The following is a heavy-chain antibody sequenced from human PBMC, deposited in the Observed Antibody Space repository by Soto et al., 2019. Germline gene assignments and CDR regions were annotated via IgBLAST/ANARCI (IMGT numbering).Heavy chain of an antibody. CDR1: GGSFSGYY. Sequence: QVQLQQWGAGLLKPSETLSLTCAVYGGSFSGYYWSWIRQPPGKGLEWIGEINHSGSTNYNPSLKSRVTISVDTFKNQFSLKLSSVTAADTAVYYCAREGRLSNWFDPWGQGTLVTVSS. CDR3: AREGRLSNWFDP. J-gene: IGHJ5*02. V-gene: IGHV4-34*01. CDR2: INHSGST. D-gene: IGHD6-6*01.